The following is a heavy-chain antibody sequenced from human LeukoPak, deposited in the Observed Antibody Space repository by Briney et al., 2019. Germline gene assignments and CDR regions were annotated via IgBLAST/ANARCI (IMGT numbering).Heavy chain of an antibody. CDR1: GGTFSSYA. CDR2: IIPILGIA. CDR3: ARPLHSGYEPSLRD. J-gene: IGHJ4*02. Sequence: ASVKVSCKASGGTFSSYAISWVRQAPGQGLEWMGRIIPILGIANYAQKFQGRVTITADKSTSTAYMELSSLRSEDTAVYYCARPLHSGYEPSLRDWGQGTLVXXXS. D-gene: IGHD5-12*01. V-gene: IGHV1-69*04.